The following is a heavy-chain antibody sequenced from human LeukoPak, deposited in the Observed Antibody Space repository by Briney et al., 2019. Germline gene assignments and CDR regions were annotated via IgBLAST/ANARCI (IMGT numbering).Heavy chain of an antibody. J-gene: IGHJ4*02. CDR3: AKDQGPGIAAAGPTFDY. D-gene: IGHD6-13*01. CDR2: ISDSGAST. CDR1: GFTFSSFA. Sequence: PGGSLRLSCAASGFTFSSFAMSWVRQAPGKGLEWVSGISDSGASTYYPDSVKGRFTISRDNSKNTLYLQMNSLRAEDTAVYYCAKDQGPGIAAAGPTFDYWGQGTLVTVSS. V-gene: IGHV3-23*01.